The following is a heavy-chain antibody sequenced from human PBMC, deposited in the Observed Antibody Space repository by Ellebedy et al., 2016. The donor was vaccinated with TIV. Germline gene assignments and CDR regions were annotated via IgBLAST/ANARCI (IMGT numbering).Heavy chain of an antibody. J-gene: IGHJ4*02. D-gene: IGHD5-24*01. CDR3: ARVRDGYKAPISYFDY. CDR1: GFTFSSYA. Sequence: GESLKISCAASGFTFSSYAMHWVRQAPGKGLEWVAVISYDGSNKYYADSVKGRFTISRDNSKNTLYLQMNSLRAEDTAVYYCARVRDGYKAPISYFDYWGQGTLVTVSS. V-gene: IGHV3-30*01. CDR2: ISYDGSNK.